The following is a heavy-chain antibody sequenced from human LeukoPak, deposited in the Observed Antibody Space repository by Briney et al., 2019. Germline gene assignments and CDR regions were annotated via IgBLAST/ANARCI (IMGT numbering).Heavy chain of an antibody. D-gene: IGHD1-26*01. CDR2: IKTDGSII. CDR3: AKGLSGSDAFDY. Sequence: GGSLRLSCAASGFIFSNYWMHWVRQAPGKGLVWVSRIKTDGSIISYADSVEGRFTISRDNAKNSLYLQMNSLRAEDMALYYCAKGLSGSDAFDYWGQGTLVTVSS. J-gene: IGHJ4*02. CDR1: GFIFSNYW. V-gene: IGHV3-74*01.